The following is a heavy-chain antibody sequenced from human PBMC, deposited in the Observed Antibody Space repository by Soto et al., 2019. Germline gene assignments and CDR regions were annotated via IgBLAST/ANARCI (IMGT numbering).Heavy chain of an antibody. CDR3: ARDPGDIAAAGTGFDY. J-gene: IGHJ4*02. Sequence: ASVKVSCKASGYTFTGYYMHWVRQAPGQGLEWMGWINPNSGGTNYAQKFQGWVTMTRDTSISTAYMELSRLRSDDTAVYYCARDPGDIAAAGTGFDYWGQGTLVTVSS. CDR1: GYTFTGYY. D-gene: IGHD6-13*01. CDR2: INPNSGGT. V-gene: IGHV1-2*04.